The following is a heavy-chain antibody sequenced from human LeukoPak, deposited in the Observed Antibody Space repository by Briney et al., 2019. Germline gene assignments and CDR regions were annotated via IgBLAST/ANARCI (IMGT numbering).Heavy chain of an antibody. D-gene: IGHD3-10*01. J-gene: IGHJ4*02. Sequence: ATVKVSCKASGYTFTSYDINWVRQATGQGLEWMGWTNPDSGNTGYAQKFQGRVTMTRNTSISTAYMELSGLRSKDTAVYYCARGGSGSYHPILFDYWGQGTLVTVSS. CDR3: ARGGSGSYHPILFDY. CDR2: TNPDSGNT. CDR1: GYTFTSYD. V-gene: IGHV1-8*01.